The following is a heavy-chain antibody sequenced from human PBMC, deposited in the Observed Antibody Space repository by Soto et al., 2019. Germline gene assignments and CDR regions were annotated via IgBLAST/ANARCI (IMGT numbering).Heavy chain of an antibody. CDR1: VGSFSGYY. J-gene: IGHJ4*02. CDR3: ARGEGSGWYFDD. D-gene: IGHD6-19*01. CDR2: INHRGST. V-gene: IGHV4-34*01. Sequence: SETLSLTCAVYVGSFSGYYWTWVRQPPGKGLEWIGEINHRGSTSYNPSLKSRVTISVDTSKNQFSLRLSSVTAADTAVYYCARGEGSGWYFDDWGQGTRVTVSS.